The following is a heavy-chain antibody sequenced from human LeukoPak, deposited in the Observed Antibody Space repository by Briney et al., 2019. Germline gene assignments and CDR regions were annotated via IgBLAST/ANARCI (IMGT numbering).Heavy chain of an antibody. CDR3: ARDGQYGGYRGFWYFDL. V-gene: IGHV4-59*01. CDR2: MYYSGSA. J-gene: IGHJ2*01. D-gene: IGHD5-12*01. CDR1: GGSMNGYF. Sequence: SETLSLTCTVSGGSMNGYFWSWIRQSPGKGLEWIAYMYYSGSANYNPSVKSRVTITVDTSQNQFSLDLSSVTAADTAVYYCARDGQYGGYRGFWYFDLWGRGTLVTVSS.